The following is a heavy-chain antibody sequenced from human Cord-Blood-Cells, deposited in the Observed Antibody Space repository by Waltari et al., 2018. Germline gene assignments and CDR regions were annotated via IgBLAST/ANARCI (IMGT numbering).Heavy chain of an antibody. CDR3: ARRAARPHWFDP. CDR2: IYYSGST. D-gene: IGHD6-6*01. CDR1: GGSISSSSYY. J-gene: IGHJ5*02. Sequence: QLQLQESGPGLVKPSETLSLTCTVSGGSISSSSYYWGWIRQPPGKGLEWIGSIYYSGSTYYTPSLKSRVTISVDTSKNQFSLKLSSVTAADTAVYYCARRAARPHWFDPWGQGTLVTVSS. V-gene: IGHV4-39*01.